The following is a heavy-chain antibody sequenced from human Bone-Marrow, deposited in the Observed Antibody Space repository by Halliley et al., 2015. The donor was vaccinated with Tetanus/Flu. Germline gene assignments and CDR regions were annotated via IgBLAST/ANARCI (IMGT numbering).Heavy chain of an antibody. V-gene: IGHV3-11*03. D-gene: IGHD3-10*01. CDR3: ARRLRDLSASGSYFAFDI. J-gene: IGHJ3*02. CDR2: ISARGSYT. Sequence: ISARGSYTKSADVVRGRFTISRDDAKKSVYLQMSSLRVEDTAVYYCARRLRDLSASGSYFAFDIWGQGTVVTVSS.